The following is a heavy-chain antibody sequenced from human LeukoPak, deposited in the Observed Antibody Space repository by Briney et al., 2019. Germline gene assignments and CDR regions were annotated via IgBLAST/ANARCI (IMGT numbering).Heavy chain of an antibody. CDR2: IYYSGST. Sequence: SETLSLTCTVSGGSISSYYWSWIRQPPGKGLEWIGYIYYSGSTNYNPSLKSRVTISVDTSKNQFSLELSSVTAADTAVYYCARGASRDGYNPFGYWGQGTLVTVSS. V-gene: IGHV4-59*01. CDR3: ARGASRDGYNPFGY. J-gene: IGHJ4*02. D-gene: IGHD5-24*01. CDR1: GGSISSYY.